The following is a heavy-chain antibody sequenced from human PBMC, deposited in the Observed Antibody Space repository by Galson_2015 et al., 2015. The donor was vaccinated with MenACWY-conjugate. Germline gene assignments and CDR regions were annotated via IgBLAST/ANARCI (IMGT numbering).Heavy chain of an antibody. Sequence: TLSLTCSVSGASLSSGGYYLGWIPQHPGKGLEWIGPIHYRGGNYCKPSLQSRISMSVETSKNQFSLTLTSVTAADTAVYYCARDGYCGGDCFSTDRAYYYYMDVWGRGTTVTVYS. CDR3: ARDGYCGGDCFSTDRAYYYYMDV. V-gene: IGHV4-31*03. CDR2: IHYRGGN. CDR1: GASLSSGGYY. J-gene: IGHJ6*03. D-gene: IGHD2-21*01.